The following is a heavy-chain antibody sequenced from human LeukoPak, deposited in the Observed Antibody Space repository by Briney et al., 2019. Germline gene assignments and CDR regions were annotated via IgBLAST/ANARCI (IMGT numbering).Heavy chain of an antibody. J-gene: IGHJ1*01. CDR3: ARTQLIVATINGARKEYFQH. D-gene: IGHD5-12*01. CDR2: ISYSGTT. V-gene: IGHV4-39*07. CDR1: GGSISSSSYN. Sequence: SETLSLTCSVSGGSISSSSYNWGWLRQPPGKGLEWIGSISYSGTTYYNPSLRSRVTISVDTSKNQFSLKLTSVAAADTAVYYCARTQLIVATINGARKEYFQHWGQGTLVTVSS.